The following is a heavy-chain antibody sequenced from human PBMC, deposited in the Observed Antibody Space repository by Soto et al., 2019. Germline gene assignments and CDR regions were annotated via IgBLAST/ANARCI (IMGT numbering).Heavy chain of an antibody. CDR1: GGSISSGGYY. Sequence: PSETLSLTCTVSGGSISSGGYYWSWIRQHPGKGLEWIGYIYYSGNPYYNPSLKSRVIISVDRSKNQFSLKVRSVTAADTAVYYWARYRHRGDLFAFWGQGTLVTVSS. V-gene: IGHV4-31*09. CDR2: IYYSGNP. D-gene: IGHD2-2*02. J-gene: IGHJ4*02. CDR3: ARYRHRGDLFAF.